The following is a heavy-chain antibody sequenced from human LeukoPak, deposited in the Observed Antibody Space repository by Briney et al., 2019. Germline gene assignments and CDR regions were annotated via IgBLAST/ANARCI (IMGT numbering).Heavy chain of an antibody. CDR3: ARHYDSGDPSPFGY. J-gene: IGHJ4*02. CDR1: GGSISSDY. Sequence: PSETLSLTCTVSGGSISSDYWSWIRQSPGKGLEWIGYIYYSGTTSYNPSLKSRVTISLDTSKNQFSLKLSSVTAADTAVYYCARHYDSGDPSPFGYWGQGTLVTVSS. D-gene: IGHD3-22*01. V-gene: IGHV4-59*01. CDR2: IYYSGTT.